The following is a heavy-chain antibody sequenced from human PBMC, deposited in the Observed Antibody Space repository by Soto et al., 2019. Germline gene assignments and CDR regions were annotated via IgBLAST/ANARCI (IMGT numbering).Heavy chain of an antibody. Sequence: GGSLRLSCTVSGFMFEDFAMHWVRQAPGQGLEWVSGINWNGVNKGYAESVLGRFTISRDNAKKSLYLDMNYLRPENTALYFCAKDVDRLGELWGYFQSWGQGTMVTVSS. D-gene: IGHD3-16*01. CDR3: AKDVDRLGELWGYFQS. CDR2: INWNGVNK. V-gene: IGHV3-9*01. J-gene: IGHJ1*01. CDR1: GFMFEDFA.